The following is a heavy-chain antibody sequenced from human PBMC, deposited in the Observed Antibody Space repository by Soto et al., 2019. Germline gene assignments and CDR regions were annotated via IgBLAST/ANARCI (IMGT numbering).Heavy chain of an antibody. CDR3: AKFYGSGTYYPSDYYYYGVDV. Sequence: GSLRLSCAASGFTFSSFAMTWVRQAPGKGLDWVSTISGSSESSYYADSVKGRFTISRDNSKNTVYLQMNSLRAEDTAVYYCAKFYGSGTYYPSDYYYYGVDVWGQGTTVTVSS. V-gene: IGHV3-23*01. J-gene: IGHJ6*02. CDR1: GFTFSSFA. D-gene: IGHD3-10*01. CDR2: ISGSSESS.